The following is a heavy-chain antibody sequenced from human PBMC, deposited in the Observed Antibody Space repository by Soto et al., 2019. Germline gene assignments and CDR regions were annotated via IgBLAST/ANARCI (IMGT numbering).Heavy chain of an antibody. J-gene: IGHJ4*02. CDR2: INHSGST. V-gene: IGHV4-39*07. CDR3: ARRVYDILTGYLYYFDY. D-gene: IGHD3-9*01. Sequence: SETLSLTCTVSGGSISSGNYYWSWIRQPPGKGLEWIGEINHSGSTNYNPSLKSRVTISVDTSKNQFSLKLSSVTAADTAVYYCARRVYDILTGYLYYFDYWGQGTLVTVSS. CDR1: GGSISSGNYY.